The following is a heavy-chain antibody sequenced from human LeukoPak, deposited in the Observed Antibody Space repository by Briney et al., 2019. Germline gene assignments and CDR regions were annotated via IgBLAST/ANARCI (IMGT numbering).Heavy chain of an antibody. D-gene: IGHD6-19*01. CDR3: ARHGGGARIAVAGNKHYFDY. CDR1: GGSFSNYY. V-gene: IGHV4-34*01. Sequence: SETLSLTCGVYGGSFSNYYWSCIRQSPGKGLEWIGEINHSGSTNYNPSLKSRVTISVDTSKNQFSLKLSSVTAADTAVYYCARHGGGARIAVAGNKHYFDYWGQGTLVTVSS. J-gene: IGHJ4*02. CDR2: INHSGST.